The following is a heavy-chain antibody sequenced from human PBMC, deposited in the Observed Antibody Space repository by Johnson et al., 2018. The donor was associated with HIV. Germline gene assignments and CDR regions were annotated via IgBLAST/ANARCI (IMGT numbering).Heavy chain of an antibody. D-gene: IGHD2-21*01. V-gene: IGHV3-7*01. CDR3: ARDRASILWVGATQFAFDI. Sequence: RQAPGKGLEWVANINQDGSEKYYVGSVKARFTIYRDNAKNSLYLQMNSLRAEDTAVYYCARDRASILWVGATQFAFDIWGQGTMVTVSS. J-gene: IGHJ3*02. CDR2: INQDGSEK.